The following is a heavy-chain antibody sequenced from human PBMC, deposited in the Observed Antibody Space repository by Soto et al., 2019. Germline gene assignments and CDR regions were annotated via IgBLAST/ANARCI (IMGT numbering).Heavy chain of an antibody. V-gene: IGHV3-21*01. Sequence: ESGGGLVKPGGSLRLSCAASGFTFSSYSMNWVRQAPGKGLEWVSSISSSSSYIYYADSVKGRFTISRDNAKNSLYLQMNSLRAEDTAVYYCARAPRIAARLYNWFDPWGQGTLVTVSS. CDR2: ISSSSSYI. CDR3: ARAPRIAARLYNWFDP. J-gene: IGHJ5*02. D-gene: IGHD6-6*01. CDR1: GFTFSSYS.